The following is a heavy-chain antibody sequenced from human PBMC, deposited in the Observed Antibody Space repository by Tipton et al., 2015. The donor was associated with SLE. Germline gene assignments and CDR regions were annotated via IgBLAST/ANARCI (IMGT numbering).Heavy chain of an antibody. J-gene: IGHJ5*02. CDR2: IYFTGRT. CDR3: ARVKDYHLWVDP. Sequence: TLSLTCTVSGGSISSVTYYWTWIRQPPGKGLEWIGYIYFTGRTYYNPSLKSRLTISLDTSKNQFSLKMSSVTAADTAVYYCARVKDYHLWVDPWGQGTLVTVSS. CDR1: GGSISSVTYY. D-gene: IGHD4-11*01. V-gene: IGHV4-31*03.